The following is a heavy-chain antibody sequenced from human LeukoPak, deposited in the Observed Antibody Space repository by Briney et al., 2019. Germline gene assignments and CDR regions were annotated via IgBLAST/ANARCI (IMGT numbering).Heavy chain of an antibody. J-gene: IGHJ4*02. V-gene: IGHV4-59*01. CDR3: ARGGGYSYGPYYFDY. CDR2: IYYSGST. CDR1: GGSISSYY. Sequence: PSETLSLTCTVSGGSISSYYWSWIRQPPGKGLEWIGYIYYSGSTNYNPSLKSRVTISVDTSKNQFSLKLSSVTAADTAVYYCARGGGYSYGPYYFDYWGQGTLVTVSS. D-gene: IGHD5-18*01.